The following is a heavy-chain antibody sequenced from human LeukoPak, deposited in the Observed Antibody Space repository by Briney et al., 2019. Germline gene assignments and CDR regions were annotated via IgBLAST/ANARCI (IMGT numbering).Heavy chain of an antibody. CDR2: ISYDGSNK. V-gene: IGHV3-30-3*01. CDR1: GLTFSSYA. CDR3: ARASNYCSSTSCYGAEYFQH. J-gene: IGHJ1*01. Sequence: GGSLRLSCAASGLTFSSYAMHWVRQAPGKGLEWVAVISYDGSNKYYADSVKGRFTISRDNSKNTLYLQMNSLRAEDTAVYYCARASNYCSSTSCYGAEYFQHWGQGTLVTVSS. D-gene: IGHD2-2*01.